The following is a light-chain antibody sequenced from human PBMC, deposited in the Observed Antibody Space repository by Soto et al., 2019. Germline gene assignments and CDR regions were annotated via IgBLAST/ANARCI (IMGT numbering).Light chain of an antibody. CDR2: GNS. CDR3: QSYDSRLSGSV. CDR1: RSNIGAGYD. J-gene: IGLJ2*01. V-gene: IGLV1-40*01. Sequence: QSVLTQPPSVSGAPGQRVTISCTGSRSNIGAGYDVHWYQQLPGTAPKLLIYGNSNRPSGVPYRFSGSNSGTSASLAITGLEAEDEADYYCQSYDSRLSGSVFGGGTKLTVL.